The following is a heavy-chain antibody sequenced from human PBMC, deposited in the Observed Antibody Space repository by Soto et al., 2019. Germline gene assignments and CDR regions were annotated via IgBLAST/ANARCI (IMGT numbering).Heavy chain of an antibody. CDR1: GFTFSTYG. J-gene: IGHJ4*02. CDR2: ISYDESHK. D-gene: IGHD2-15*01. Sequence: QVQLVESGGGVVQPGRSLSLSCAASGFTFSTYGMPWVRQAPGKGLEWVALISYDESHKYYSHSVNGRFTISRDNSKNTVYLQTNSVKPEDTAVYYCEKDRAGGFVVVVAATPDFWGQGTLVTGSS. CDR3: EKDRAGGFVVVVAATPDF. V-gene: IGHV3-30*18.